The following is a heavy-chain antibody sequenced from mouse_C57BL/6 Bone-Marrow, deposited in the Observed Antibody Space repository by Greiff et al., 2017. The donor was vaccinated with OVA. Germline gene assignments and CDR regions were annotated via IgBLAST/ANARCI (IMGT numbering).Heavy chain of an antibody. CDR2: IDPENGDT. CDR1: GFNIKDDY. J-gene: IGHJ4*01. V-gene: IGHV14-4*01. Sequence: VHVKQSGAELVRPGASVKLSCTASGFNIKDDYMHWVKQRPEQGLEWIGWIDPENGDTEYASKFQGKATITADTSSNTAYLQLSSLTSEDTAVYYCTRPYYYGIGYAMDYWGQGTSVTVSS. D-gene: IGHD1-1*01. CDR3: TRPYYYGIGYAMDY.